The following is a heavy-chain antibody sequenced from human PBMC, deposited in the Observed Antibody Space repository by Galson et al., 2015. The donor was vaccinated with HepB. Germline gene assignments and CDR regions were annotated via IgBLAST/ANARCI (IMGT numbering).Heavy chain of an antibody. CDR1: GGSISSSNW. D-gene: IGHD3-3*01. CDR3: ARDLRITIFGVVTAVGGMDV. CDR2: IYHSGST. Sequence: SETLSLTCAVSGGSISSSNWWSWVRQPPGKGLEWIGEIYHSGSTNYNPSLKSRVTISVDKSKNQFSLKLSSVTAADTAVYYCARDLRITIFGVVTAVGGMDVWGQGTTVTVSS. V-gene: IGHV4-4*02. J-gene: IGHJ6*02.